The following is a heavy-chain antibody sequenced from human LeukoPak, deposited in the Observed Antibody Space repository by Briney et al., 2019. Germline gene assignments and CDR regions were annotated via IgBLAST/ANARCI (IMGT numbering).Heavy chain of an antibody. CDR3: ARSASGSSRSAFHI. CDR2: IYYSGNT. Sequence: SETVSLTCTVSGGSISSYYWSWIRQPPGKGLEWIGYIYYSGNTNYSPSLKSRVTISVDTSKNQFSLKLTSVTSADTAVYYCARSASGSSRSAFHIWGQGTMVTVSS. J-gene: IGHJ3*02. CDR1: GGSISSYY. V-gene: IGHV4-59*01. D-gene: IGHD6-6*01.